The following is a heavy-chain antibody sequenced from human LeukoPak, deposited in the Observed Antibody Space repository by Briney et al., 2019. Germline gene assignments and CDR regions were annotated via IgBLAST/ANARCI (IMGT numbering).Heavy chain of an antibody. Sequence: PSETLSLTCAVYGGSFSGYYWSWIRQPPGKGLEWIGEINHSGSTNYNPSLKSRVTISVDTSKNQFSLKLGSVTAADTAVYYCASMIRGSGANWFDPWGQGTLVTVSS. CDR2: INHSGST. CDR1: GGSFSGYY. CDR3: ASMIRGSGANWFDP. D-gene: IGHD3-10*01. V-gene: IGHV4-34*01. J-gene: IGHJ5*02.